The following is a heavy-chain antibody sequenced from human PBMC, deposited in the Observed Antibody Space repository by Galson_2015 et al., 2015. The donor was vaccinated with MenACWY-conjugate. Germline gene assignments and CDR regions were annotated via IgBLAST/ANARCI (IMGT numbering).Heavy chain of an antibody. Sequence: SLRLSCAASGFSFCDYYMSWVRQAPGKGLEWISYISSDSTYTNYADSVKGRFTISRDNTKKSLYLQMNSLRVEDTAIYYCARVGSSSWVQYYGLDVWGQGTTLTVSS. V-gene: IGHV3-11*03. D-gene: IGHD6-13*01. J-gene: IGHJ6*02. CDR2: ISSDSTYT. CDR1: GFSFCDYY. CDR3: ARVGSSSWVQYYGLDV.